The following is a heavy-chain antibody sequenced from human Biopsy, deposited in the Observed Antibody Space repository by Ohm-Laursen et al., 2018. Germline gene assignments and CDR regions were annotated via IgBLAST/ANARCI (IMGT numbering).Heavy chain of an antibody. CDR3: VSFLKDLNMAV. J-gene: IGHJ6*02. CDR1: GFTFSNYQ. Sequence: SLRLSCAAPGFTFSNYQMSWIRQTPGKGLEWVSHISSGGSTIFHADSVKGRFTISRDDAKGSLYLQMTNLRAEDTAVYYCVSFLKDLNMAVWGQGTTVTVSS. V-gene: IGHV3-11*01. D-gene: IGHD2-15*01. CDR2: ISSGGSTI.